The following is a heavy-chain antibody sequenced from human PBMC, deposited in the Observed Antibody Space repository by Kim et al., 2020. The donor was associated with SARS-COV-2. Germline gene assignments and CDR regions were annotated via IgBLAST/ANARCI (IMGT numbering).Heavy chain of an antibody. CDR1: GGSFSGYY. Sequence: SETLSLTCAVYGGSFSGYYWSWIRQPPGKGLEWIGEINHSGSTNYNPSLKSRVTISVDTSKNQFSLKLSSVTAADTAVYYCARILGKASSGRYFDYWGQGTLVTVSS. D-gene: IGHD2-2*01. CDR2: INHSGST. CDR3: ARILGKASSGRYFDY. J-gene: IGHJ4*02. V-gene: IGHV4-34*01.